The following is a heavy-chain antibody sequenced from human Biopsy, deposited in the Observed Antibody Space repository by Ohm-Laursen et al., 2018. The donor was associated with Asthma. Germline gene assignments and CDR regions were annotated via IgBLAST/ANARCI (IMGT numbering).Heavy chain of an antibody. CDR1: GRHFGSYN. J-gene: IGHJ3*02. Sequence: SLRLSCAASGRHFGSYNMHWARQAPGKGLEWVSGVSWNSGSIDYADSVKGRFTMARDNSKNTLDLQMNSLREEDTAVYYCVRDGTDDAFDIWGQGTVVSVSS. CDR2: VSWNSGSI. V-gene: IGHV3-9*01. D-gene: IGHD1-1*01. CDR3: VRDGTDDAFDI.